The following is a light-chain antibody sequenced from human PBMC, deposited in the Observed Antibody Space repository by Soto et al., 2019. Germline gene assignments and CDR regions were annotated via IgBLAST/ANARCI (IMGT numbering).Light chain of an antibody. V-gene: IGKV3-20*01. J-gene: IGKJ5*01. Sequence: EIVLTQSPGTLSLSPWERATLSCRASQSVSSNYLAWYQQKPGQAPRLLIFGASIRATGIPDRFSGSGSGTDFTLTITRLEPEDFAVYYCQYYDKLAKAITFGQGTRLE. CDR2: GAS. CDR1: QSVSSNY. CDR3: QYYDKLAKAIT.